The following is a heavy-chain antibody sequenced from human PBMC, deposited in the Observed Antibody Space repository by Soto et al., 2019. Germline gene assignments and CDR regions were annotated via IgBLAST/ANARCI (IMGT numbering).Heavy chain of an antibody. J-gene: IGHJ5*02. CDR1: GFTFSSYV. Sequence: LRLSCAASGFTFSSYVMSWVRQAPGKGLEWVSGISGSGDNTYYADSVKGRFTIPRDNSKNTLFLQMNSLRAEDTALYFCAKEMGDYYDSSGSWFDPWGQGTLVTVSS. V-gene: IGHV3-23*01. D-gene: IGHD3-22*01. CDR3: AKEMGDYYDSSGSWFDP. CDR2: ISGSGDNT.